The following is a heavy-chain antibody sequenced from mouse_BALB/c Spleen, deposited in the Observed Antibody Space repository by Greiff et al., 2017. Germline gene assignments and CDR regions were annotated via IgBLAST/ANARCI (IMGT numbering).Heavy chain of an antibody. CDR1: GFTFTSYW. Sequence: VQLQQSGAELAKPGASVKMSCKASGFTFTSYWMHWVKQRPGQGLEWIGNINPSTGYTEYNQKFKDKSTLTADKSSSTAYMQLSRLTSEDSAVYYCAREGEGFSLDYWGQGTSVTVSS. CDR3: AREGEGFSLDY. J-gene: IGHJ4*01. V-gene: IGHV1-7*01. CDR2: INPSTGYT.